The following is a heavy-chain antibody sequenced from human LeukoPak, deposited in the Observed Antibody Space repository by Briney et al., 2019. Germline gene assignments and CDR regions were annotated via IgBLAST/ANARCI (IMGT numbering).Heavy chain of an antibody. CDR2: ISSSSSYI. J-gene: IGHJ4*02. CDR3: ARDGVDIAMGTADY. V-gene: IGHV3-21*01. Sequence: GGSLRLSCAASGFTFSASDMNWVRQTPGKGLEWVSSISSSSSYIYYADSVKGRFTISRDNAKNSLFLQMNNLRAEDTAVYYCARDGVDIAMGTADYWGQGTLVTVSS. CDR1: GFTFSASD. D-gene: IGHD5-18*01.